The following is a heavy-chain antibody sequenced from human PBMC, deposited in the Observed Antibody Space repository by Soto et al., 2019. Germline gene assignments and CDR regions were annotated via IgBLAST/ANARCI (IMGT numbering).Heavy chain of an antibody. Sequence: PSETLSLTCTVSGGSINNYYWSWIRQPPGKGLEWIAYISYSGHTHYSPSLESRATISVDTSKNQVSLKVNSVTAADTAVYYCARDHPHSYGVYYFDYWGQGTPVTVS. CDR2: ISYSGHT. CDR3: ARDHPHSYGVYYFDY. J-gene: IGHJ4*02. CDR1: GGSINNYY. V-gene: IGHV4-59*01. D-gene: IGHD5-18*01.